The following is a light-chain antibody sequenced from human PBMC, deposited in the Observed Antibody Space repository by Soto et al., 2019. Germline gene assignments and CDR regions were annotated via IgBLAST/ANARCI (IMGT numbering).Light chain of an antibody. CDR1: QSVSNSF. J-gene: IGKJ1*01. Sequence: EIMLTQSPGTLSLSPGERATLSCRASQSVSNSFLAWYQQKPGQGPSLLIYGASSSATGIPDRFSGSGSGTDFTLTISRLEPEDFAVYYCHQYGSSPSTFGQGTRVEIK. CDR2: GAS. CDR3: HQYGSSPST. V-gene: IGKV3-20*01.